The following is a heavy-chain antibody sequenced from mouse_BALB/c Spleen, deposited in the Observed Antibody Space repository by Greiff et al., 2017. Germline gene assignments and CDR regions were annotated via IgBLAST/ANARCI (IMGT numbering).Heavy chain of an antibody. CDR3: ARYDRDVAMDY. CDR2: ISCYNGAT. CDR1: GYSFTGYY. Sequence: LVKTGASVKISCKASGYSFTGYYMHWVKQSHGKSLAWIGYISCYNGATSYNQKFKGKATFTVDPSSSTAYMQFNSLTSEDSAVYYCARYDRDVAMDYWGQGTSVTVSS. J-gene: IGHJ4*01. V-gene: IGHV1S34*01. D-gene: IGHD2-14*01.